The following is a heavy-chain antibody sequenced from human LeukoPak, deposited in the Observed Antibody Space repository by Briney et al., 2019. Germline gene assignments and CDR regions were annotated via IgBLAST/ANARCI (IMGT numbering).Heavy chain of an antibody. CDR2: ISAYNGNT. CDR3: ARDTPYDTSGYYFDY. J-gene: IGHJ4*02. D-gene: IGHD3-22*01. V-gene: IGHV1-18*01. Sequence: ASVKVSCKASGYTFTSYGISWVRQAPGQGLEWMGWISAYNGNTNYAQKFQGRVTMTRDVSTSTVYMELSSLRSEDTAVFYCARDTPYDTSGYYFDYWGQGTLVTVSS. CDR1: GYTFTSYG.